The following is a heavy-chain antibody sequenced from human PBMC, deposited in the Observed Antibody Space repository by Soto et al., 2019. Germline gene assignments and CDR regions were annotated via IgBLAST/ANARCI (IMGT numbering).Heavy chain of an antibody. Sequence: GGSLRLSCAASGFTFSSYSMNWVRQAPGKGLEWVSSISSSSSYIYYADSVKGRFTISRGNAKNSLYLQMNSLRAEDTAVYYCARDLFDYYYYMDVWGKGTTVTVSS. V-gene: IGHV3-21*01. CDR3: ARDLFDYYYYMDV. CDR1: GFTFSSYS. CDR2: ISSSSSYI. J-gene: IGHJ6*03. D-gene: IGHD3-10*02.